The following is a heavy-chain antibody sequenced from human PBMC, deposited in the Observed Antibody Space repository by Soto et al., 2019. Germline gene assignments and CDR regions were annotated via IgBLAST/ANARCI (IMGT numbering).Heavy chain of an antibody. V-gene: IGHV3-33*01. CDR3: ARDTTITMVRGVDYYYGMDV. Sequence: GGSLRISCAASGFTFSSYGMHWVRQAPGKGLEWVAVIWYDGSNKYYADSVKGRFTISRDNSKNTLYLQMNSLRAEDTAVYYCARDTTITMVRGVDYYYGMDVWGQGTTVTVSS. J-gene: IGHJ6*02. D-gene: IGHD3-10*01. CDR2: IWYDGSNK. CDR1: GFTFSSYG.